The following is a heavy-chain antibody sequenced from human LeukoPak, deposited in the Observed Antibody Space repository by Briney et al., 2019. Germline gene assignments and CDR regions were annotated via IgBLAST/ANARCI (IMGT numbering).Heavy chain of an antibody. D-gene: IGHD3-22*01. V-gene: IGHV6-1*01. J-gene: IGHJ3*02. CDR3: ARGYYDSSGYVDAFDI. Sequence: SQTLSLTCAISGDSVSSNSAAWNWIRQSPSRGLEWLGRTYYRSKWYNDYAVSVKSRITINPDTSKNQFSLQLNSVTPEDTAVYYCARGYYDSSGYVDAFDIWGQGTMVTVSS. CDR1: GDSVSSNSAA. CDR2: TYYRSKWYN.